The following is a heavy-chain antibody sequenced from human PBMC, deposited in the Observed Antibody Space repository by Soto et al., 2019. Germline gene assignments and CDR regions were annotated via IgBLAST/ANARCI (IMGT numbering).Heavy chain of an antibody. D-gene: IGHD7-27*01. CDR1: GFSFTNNA. J-gene: IGHJ4*02. CDR2: ISGRGDKT. Sequence: EVQVLESGGGLVQPGGSLRLSCAASGFSFTNNAMTWVRQAPGKGLEWVSTISGRGDKTYYADTVKGRFTISRDNSKNTLYLQMYSLRTEDTAEYYCVKGAWGSCSDYWGQGTLVTVSS. CDR3: VKGAWGSCSDY. V-gene: IGHV3-23*01.